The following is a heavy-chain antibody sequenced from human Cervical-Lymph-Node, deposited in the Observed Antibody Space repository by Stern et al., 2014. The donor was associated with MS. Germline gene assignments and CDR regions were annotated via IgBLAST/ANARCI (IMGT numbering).Heavy chain of an antibody. D-gene: IGHD2-21*02. CDR3: ARDKGTANRGMDA. CDR1: GFTVSYNY. V-gene: IGHV3-66*01. CDR2: ICSGGST. Sequence: EVQLVESGGGLVQPGGSLRLSCAASGFTVSYNYMSWVRQAPGRGLEWLSVICSGGSTQYADSVQGRFTSSRDTSKNTVYLQMSSLRPEDTAVYYCARDKGTANRGMDAWGQGTTVTVAS. J-gene: IGHJ6*02.